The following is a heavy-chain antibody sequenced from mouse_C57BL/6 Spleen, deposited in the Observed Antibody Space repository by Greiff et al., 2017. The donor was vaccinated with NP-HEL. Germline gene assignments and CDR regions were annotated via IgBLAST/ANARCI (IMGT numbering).Heavy chain of an antibody. CDR2: IWTGGGT. CDR1: GFSLTSYA. D-gene: IGHD1-1*01. Sequence: VKLQESGPGLVAPSQSLSITCTVSGFSLTSYAISWVRQPPGKGLEWLGVIWTGGGTNYNSALKSRLSISKDNSKSQVFLKMNSLQTDDTARYYCASLITTVYYAMDYWGQGTSVTVSS. V-gene: IGHV2-9-1*01. J-gene: IGHJ4*01. CDR3: ASLITTVYYAMDY.